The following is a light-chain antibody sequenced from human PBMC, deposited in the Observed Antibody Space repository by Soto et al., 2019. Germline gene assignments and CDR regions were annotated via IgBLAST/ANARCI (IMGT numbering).Light chain of an antibody. CDR3: QQYGSSSIT. Sequence: EIVLTQSPGTLSLSPGERATLSCRASQSVSSSYLAWYQQKPGQAPRLLIYGASSRATGIPDRFSGSGSGTDFTLTISRLEAEEFAVYYCQQYGSSSITFGQGTLLEIK. V-gene: IGKV3-20*01. CDR1: QSVSSSY. J-gene: IGKJ5*01. CDR2: GAS.